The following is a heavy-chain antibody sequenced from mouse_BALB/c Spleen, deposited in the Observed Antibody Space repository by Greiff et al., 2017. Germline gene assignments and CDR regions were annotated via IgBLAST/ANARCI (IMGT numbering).Heavy chain of an antibody. V-gene: IGHV14-4*02. Sequence: VQLQQSGAELVRSGASVKLSCTASGFNIKDYYMHWVKQRPEQGLEWIGWIDPENGDTEYAPKFQGKATMTADTSSNTAYLQLSSLTSEDTAVYYCARKVRSSGFDYWGQGTTLTVSS. CDR1: GFNIKDYY. CDR2: IDPENGDT. J-gene: IGHJ2*01. D-gene: IGHD2-14*01. CDR3: ARKVRSSGFDY.